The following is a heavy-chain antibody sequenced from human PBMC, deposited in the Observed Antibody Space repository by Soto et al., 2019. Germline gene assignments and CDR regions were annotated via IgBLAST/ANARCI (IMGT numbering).Heavy chain of an antibody. D-gene: IGHD3-22*01. CDR3: ARGVFYYFGSRPYSTDY. V-gene: IGHV3-30-3*01. J-gene: IGHJ4*02. CDR1: GFTSSSYV. Sequence: GGSLRLSCEGSGFTSSSYVMHWVRQAPGKGLEWVALISFDGSKKNYADSVKGRFTISRDNSKNMMYLQMNSLRPEDTAVYYCARGVFYYFGSRPYSTDYWGQGTLLTGSS. CDR2: ISFDGSKK.